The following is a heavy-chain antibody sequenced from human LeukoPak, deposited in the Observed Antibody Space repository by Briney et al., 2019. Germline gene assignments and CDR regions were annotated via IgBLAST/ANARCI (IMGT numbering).Heavy chain of an antibody. J-gene: IGHJ4*02. CDR1: GGSISNYH. Sequence: SETLSLTCTVSGGSISNYHWSWIRQPAGKGLEWIGQIHTSGSTNYNPPLKSRVTMSIDTTEDQVSLTIRSVTAADTGFYYCARRDISSGWSFDYWGQGTLVTVSS. D-gene: IGHD6-19*01. V-gene: IGHV4-4*07. CDR2: IHTSGST. CDR3: ARRDISSGWSFDY.